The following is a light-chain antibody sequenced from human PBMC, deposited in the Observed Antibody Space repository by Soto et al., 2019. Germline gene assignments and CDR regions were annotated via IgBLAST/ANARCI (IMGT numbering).Light chain of an antibody. CDR2: EDG. CDR3: QSCDNFNGV. J-gene: IGLJ3*02. Sequence: NFMLTQPHSVSESPGKTVTISCTRSSGRIASNYVQWYQQRPGSAPTAVIYEDGQRPSGVPDRFSGSIDSSSNSASLTISGLKTEDEADYCCQSCDNFNGVFGGGTKVPVL. CDR1: SGRIASNY. V-gene: IGLV6-57*03.